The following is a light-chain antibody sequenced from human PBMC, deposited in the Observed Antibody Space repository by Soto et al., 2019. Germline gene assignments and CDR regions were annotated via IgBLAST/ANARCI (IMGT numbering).Light chain of an antibody. CDR1: QDISNN. J-gene: IGKJ2*01. V-gene: IGKV1-33*01. CDR3: QQYDDLPRT. Sequence: DIQMTQSPSSLSASVGDRVTITCQASQDISNNLHWYQVKPGKAPKILIYDASNLETGVPSRFSGSGSGTDFTFTINSLEPEDVATYYCQQYDDLPRTFGQGTKRQVK. CDR2: DAS.